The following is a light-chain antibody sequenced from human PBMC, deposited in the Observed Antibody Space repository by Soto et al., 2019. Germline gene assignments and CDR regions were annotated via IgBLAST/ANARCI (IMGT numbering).Light chain of an antibody. V-gene: IGKV3-20*01. Sequence: EIVLTQSPGTLSLSPGERGTLSCRASQNLGTLYLAWFQQESGQAPRLLIYSASRRATGIPDRFSGSGSGTDFTLTISRLEPEDFAVYYCQQYGSSPRTFGQGTKVDIK. CDR2: SAS. J-gene: IGKJ1*01. CDR3: QQYGSSPRT. CDR1: QNLGTLY.